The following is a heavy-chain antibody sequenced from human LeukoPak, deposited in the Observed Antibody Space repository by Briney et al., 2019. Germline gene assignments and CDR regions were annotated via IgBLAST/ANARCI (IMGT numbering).Heavy chain of an antibody. Sequence: PGGSLRLSCAASGFSFSSYGMHWVRQAPGKGLEWVSSITSSSSYIYYADSVKGRFTISRDNAKNSLYLQMNSLRAEDTAVYYCASDDYDSSGYYYYWGQGTLVTVSS. CDR2: ITSSSSYI. D-gene: IGHD3-22*01. CDR3: ASDDYDSSGYYYY. CDR1: GFSFSSYG. J-gene: IGHJ4*02. V-gene: IGHV3-21*01.